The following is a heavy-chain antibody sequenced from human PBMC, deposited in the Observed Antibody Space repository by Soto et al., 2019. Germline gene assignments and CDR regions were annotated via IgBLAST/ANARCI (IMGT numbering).Heavy chain of an antibody. Sequence: SETLSLTCTVSGGSISSSSYYWGWIRQPPGKGLEWIGSIYYSGSTYYNPSLKSRVTISVDTSKNQFSLKLSSVTAADTAVYYCARYRMVRGVISTFNWFDPWGQGTLVTVSS. V-gene: IGHV4-39*01. CDR1: GGSISSSSYY. D-gene: IGHD3-10*01. J-gene: IGHJ5*02. CDR3: ARYRMVRGVISTFNWFDP. CDR2: IYYSGST.